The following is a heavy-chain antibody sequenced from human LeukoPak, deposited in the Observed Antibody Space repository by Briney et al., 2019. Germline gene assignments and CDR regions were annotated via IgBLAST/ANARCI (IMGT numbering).Heavy chain of an antibody. D-gene: IGHD1-14*01. CDR3: ASNNGQKRYYYYMDV. V-gene: IGHV3-7*01. Sequence: GGSLRLSCAASGFTFSNYWMSWVRQAPGKGLEWVANIKQGGSEKYYVDSVKGRFTISRDNAKNSLYLQMNSLRAEDTAVYYCASNNGQKRYYYYMDVWGKGTTVTVSS. CDR2: IKQGGSEK. J-gene: IGHJ6*03. CDR1: GFTFSNYW.